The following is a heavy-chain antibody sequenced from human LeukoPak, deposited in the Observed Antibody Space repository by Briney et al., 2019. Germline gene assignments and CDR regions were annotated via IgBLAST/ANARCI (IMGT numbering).Heavy chain of an antibody. CDR1: GFTFSNYW. V-gene: IGHV3-30-3*01. Sequence: GGSLRLSCAASGFTFSNYWMHWVRQAPGKGLEWVAVILYDGSNKYYADSVKGRFTISRDNSKNTLYLQMNSLRAEDTAVYYCARDWTGSIDYWGQGTLVTVSS. J-gene: IGHJ4*02. CDR3: ARDWTGSIDY. D-gene: IGHD3/OR15-3a*01. CDR2: ILYDGSNK.